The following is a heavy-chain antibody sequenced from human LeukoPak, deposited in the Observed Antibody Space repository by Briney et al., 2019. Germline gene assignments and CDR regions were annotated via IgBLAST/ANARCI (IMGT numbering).Heavy chain of an antibody. CDR1: GGSFSGCY. CDR3: ARAGVVLVRGVIGGNWFDP. CDR2: INHSGST. J-gene: IGHJ5*02. D-gene: IGHD3-10*01. Sequence: PSETLSLTCAVYGGSFSGCYWSWIRQPPGKGLEWIGEINHSGSTNYNPSLKSRVTISVDTSKNQFSLKLSSVTAADTAVYYCARAGVVLVRGVIGGNWFDPWGQGTLVTVSS. V-gene: IGHV4-34*01.